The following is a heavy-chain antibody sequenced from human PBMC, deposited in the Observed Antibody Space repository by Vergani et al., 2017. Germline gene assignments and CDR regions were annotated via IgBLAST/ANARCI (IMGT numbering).Heavy chain of an antibody. V-gene: IGHV3-9*01. D-gene: IGHD4-17*01. CDR1: GFTFDDYA. Sequence: EVQLVESGGGLVQPGRSLRLSCAASGFTFDDYAMHWVRQAPGKGLEWVSGISWNSGSIGYAYSVKGRFTISRDNAKNSLYLQMNSLRAEDTALYYCAEDAFYGVTGYIDYWGQGTLVTVSS. CDR2: ISWNSGSI. CDR3: AEDAFYGVTGYIDY. J-gene: IGHJ4*02.